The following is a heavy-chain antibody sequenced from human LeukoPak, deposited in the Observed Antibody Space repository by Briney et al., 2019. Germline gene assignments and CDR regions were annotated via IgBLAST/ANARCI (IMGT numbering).Heavy chain of an antibody. CDR3: ARMVIGDFDY. V-gene: IGHV4-39*01. CDR1: GGSISSSSYY. Sequence: SSETLSLTCTVSGGSISSSSYYWGWIRQPPGKGLEWIGSIYYSGSTYYNPSLKSRVTISVDTSKNQFSLKLSSVTAADTAVYYCARMVIGDFDYWGQEPWSPSPQ. D-gene: IGHD3-22*01. J-gene: IGHJ4*01. CDR2: IYYSGST.